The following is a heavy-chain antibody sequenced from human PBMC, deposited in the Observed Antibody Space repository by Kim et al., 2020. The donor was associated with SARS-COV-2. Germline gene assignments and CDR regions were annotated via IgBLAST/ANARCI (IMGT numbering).Heavy chain of an antibody. CDR2: IWYDGSNK. J-gene: IGHJ4*02. Sequence: GGSLRLSCAASGFTFSSYGMHWVRQAPGKGLEWVAVIWYDGSNKYYADSVKGRFTISRDNSKNTLYLQMNSLRAEDTAVYYCARDRGSGWYGYFDYWGQGTLVTVCS. V-gene: IGHV3-33*01. CDR3: ARDRGSGWYGYFDY. CDR1: GFTFSSYG. D-gene: IGHD6-19*01.